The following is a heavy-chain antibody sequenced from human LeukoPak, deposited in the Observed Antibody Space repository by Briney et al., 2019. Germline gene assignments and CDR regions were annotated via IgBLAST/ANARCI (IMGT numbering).Heavy chain of an antibody. J-gene: IGHJ4*02. CDR1: GFTFSSYA. CDR2: IYSGGST. Sequence: PGGSLRLSCAASGFTFSSYAMSWVRQAPGKGLEWVSVIYSGGSTYYADSVKGRFTISRDNSKNTLYLQMNSLRAEDTAVYYCASTLWGSRAFDYWGQGTLVTVSS. CDR3: ASTLWGSRAFDY. V-gene: IGHV3-53*01. D-gene: IGHD2/OR15-2a*01.